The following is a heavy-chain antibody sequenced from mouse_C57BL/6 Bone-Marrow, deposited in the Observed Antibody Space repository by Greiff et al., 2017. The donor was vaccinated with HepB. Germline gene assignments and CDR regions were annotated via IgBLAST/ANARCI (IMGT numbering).Heavy chain of an antibody. CDR3: ARSGITTVVVDFDY. CDR1: GYTFTSYW. J-gene: IGHJ2*01. Sequence: QVQLQQPGAELVKPGASVKLSCKASGYTFTSYWMQWVKQRPGQGLEWIGEIDPSDSYTNYNQKFKGKATLTVDTSSSTAYMQLSSLTSEYSAVYYCARSGITTVVVDFDYWGQGTTLTVSS. D-gene: IGHD1-1*01. V-gene: IGHV1-50*01. CDR2: IDPSDSYT.